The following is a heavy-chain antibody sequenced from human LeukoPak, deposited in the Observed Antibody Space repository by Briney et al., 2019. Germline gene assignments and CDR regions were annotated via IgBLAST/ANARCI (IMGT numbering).Heavy chain of an antibody. D-gene: IGHD7-27*01. J-gene: IGHJ4*02. CDR3: ARDMWGTFDY. CDR1: GFTLSVFW. V-gene: IGHV3-74*01. CDR2: ISPDGSTT. Sequence: GGSLMLSCSPYGFTLSVFWIHWVRQARGTGPVWVPRISPDGSTTNYAASVRGRFTISRDNAKNTLYLQISGLRAEDKAVYYCARDMWGTFDYWGQGTLVTVSS.